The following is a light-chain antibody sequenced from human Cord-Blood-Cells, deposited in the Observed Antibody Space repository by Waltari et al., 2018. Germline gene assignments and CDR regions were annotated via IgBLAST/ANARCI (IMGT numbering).Light chain of an antibody. J-gene: IGLJ3*02. CDR2: EGS. CDR3: CSYAGSSTSWV. CDR1: SSDVGSSNL. V-gene: IGLV2-23*01. Sequence: QSALTQPASVSGSPGQSITISCTGTSSDVGSSNLVSWDQQPPGKAPKLMIEEGSKRPSGVSNRCSGSKSGNTASLTISGLQAEDEADYYCCSYAGSSTSWVFGGGTKLTVL.